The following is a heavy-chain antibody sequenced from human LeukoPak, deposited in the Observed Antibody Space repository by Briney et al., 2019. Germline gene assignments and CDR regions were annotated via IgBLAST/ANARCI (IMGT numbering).Heavy chain of an antibody. CDR3: AKDVRVGGGGMDV. D-gene: IGHD1-26*01. J-gene: IGHJ6*02. CDR1: GFTFSSYA. Sequence: PGGSLRLSCTASGFTFSSYAMNWVRQAPGKGLEWVSLISSSGANAYYADSVRGRFTISRDKSKNTVSLQMNSLRGEDTALYYCAKDVRVGGGGMDVWGQGTPVTVSS. CDR2: ISSSGANA. V-gene: IGHV3-23*01.